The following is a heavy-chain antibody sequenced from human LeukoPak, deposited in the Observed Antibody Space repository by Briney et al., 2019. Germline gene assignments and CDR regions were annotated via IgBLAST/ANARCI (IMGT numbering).Heavy chain of an antibody. J-gene: IGHJ4*02. V-gene: IGHV4-39*01. D-gene: IGHD6-13*01. Sequence: KTSETLSLTCTVSGGSISSSSYYWGWIRQPPGKGLEWIGSIYYSGSTYYNPSLKSRVTISVDTSKNQLSLKLSSVTAADTAVYYCARQPSSWYWIFGYFDYWGQGTLVTVSS. CDR2: IYYSGST. CDR1: GGSISSSSYY. CDR3: ARQPSSWYWIFGYFDY.